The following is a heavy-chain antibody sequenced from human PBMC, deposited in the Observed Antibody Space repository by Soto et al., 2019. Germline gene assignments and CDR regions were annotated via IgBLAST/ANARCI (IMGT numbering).Heavy chain of an antibody. D-gene: IGHD3-10*01. J-gene: IGHJ6*01. CDR2: IIPILGIA. CDR3: ARFRGAYGMDV. Sequence: QVQLVQSGAEVQKPGSSVKVSCKGSGGTFSSYTISWVLQAPGQGLEWMVRIIPILGIANHAQKFQGRVTITADKYTSIADVELSSLSSAFTAVYYCARFRGAYGMDVRGQGTTVTVAS. CDR1: GGTFSSYT. V-gene: IGHV1-69*02.